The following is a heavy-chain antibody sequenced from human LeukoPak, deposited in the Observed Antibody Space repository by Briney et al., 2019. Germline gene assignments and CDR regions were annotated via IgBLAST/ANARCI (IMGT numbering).Heavy chain of an antibody. J-gene: IGHJ4*02. CDR2: ISYDGSNK. D-gene: IGHD2-21*01. Sequence: PGGSLRLSCAASGFTFSSYAMHWVRQAPGKGLEWVAVISYDGSNKYYADSVKGRFTISRDNSKNTLYLQMNSLRAEDTAVYYWARDGGGRGAYSFDYGGQGTLVTVSS. V-gene: IGHV3-30-3*01. CDR1: GFTFSSYA. CDR3: ARDGGGRGAYSFDY.